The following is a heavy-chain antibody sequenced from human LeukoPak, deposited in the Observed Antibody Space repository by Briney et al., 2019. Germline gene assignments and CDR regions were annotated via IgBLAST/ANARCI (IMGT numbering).Heavy chain of an antibody. D-gene: IGHD3-9*01. J-gene: IGHJ4*02. Sequence: SETLSLTCTVSGGSISSSSYYWGWIRQPPGKGLEWIGSIYHSGSTYYNPSLKSRVTISVDTSKNQFSLKLSSVTAADTAVYYCARTSTADFDWLPSFDYWGQGTLVTVSS. CDR3: ARTSTADFDWLPSFDY. CDR2: IYHSGST. V-gene: IGHV4-39*07. CDR1: GGSISSSSYY.